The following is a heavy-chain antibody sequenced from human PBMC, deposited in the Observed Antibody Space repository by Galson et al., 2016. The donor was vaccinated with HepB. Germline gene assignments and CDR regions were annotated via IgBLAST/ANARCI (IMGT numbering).Heavy chain of an antibody. V-gene: IGHV1-18*01. CDR3: AGRTGTGSLHY. CDR2: ISTYNGNT. J-gene: IGHJ4*02. D-gene: IGHD1-1*01. CDR1: GYKFTNYY. Sequence: SCKASGYKFTNYYITWVRQAPGQGLEWLGWISTYNGNTKYAQKFQGRVTMTTDSSTSTAYMELRSLRSDDTAMYYCAGRTGTGSLHYWGLGTLVTVSS.